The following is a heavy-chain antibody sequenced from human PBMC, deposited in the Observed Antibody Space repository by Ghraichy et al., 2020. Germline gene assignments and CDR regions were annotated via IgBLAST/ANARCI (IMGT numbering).Heavy chain of an antibody. V-gene: IGHV3-7*01. CDR1: GFTFSSYW. D-gene: IGHD3-10*01. J-gene: IGHJ6*02. Sequence: GGSLRLSCAASGFTFSSYWMSWVRQAPGKGLEWVANIKQDGSEKYYVDSVKGRFTISRDNAKNSLYLQMNSLRAEDTAVYYWANAPMETQEYYYYYGMDVGGQGTTVTVSS. CDR3: ANAPMETQEYYYYYGMDV. CDR2: IKQDGSEK.